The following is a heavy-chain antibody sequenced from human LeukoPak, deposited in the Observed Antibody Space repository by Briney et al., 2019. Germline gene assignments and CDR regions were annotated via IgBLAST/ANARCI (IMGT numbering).Heavy chain of an antibody. CDR3: ASGRPGSAVAGFDI. Sequence: SETLSLTCTVSGGSISPYYWSWIRQSPGGGLEWIAYISYSGSTSYNPSLKSRVTISVDPSKNQFSLKLSSVAAADTAVFYCASGRPGSAVAGFDIWGRGTLVTVSS. V-gene: IGHV4-59*01. J-gene: IGHJ2*01. D-gene: IGHD6-19*01. CDR1: GGSISPYY. CDR2: ISYSGST.